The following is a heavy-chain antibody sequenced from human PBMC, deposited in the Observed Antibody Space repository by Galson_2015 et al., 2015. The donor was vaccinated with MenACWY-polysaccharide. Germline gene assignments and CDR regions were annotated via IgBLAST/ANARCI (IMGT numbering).Heavy chain of an antibody. D-gene: IGHD1-7*01. CDR1: GFTFSSYT. CDR3: AKPGTTTGKYGDFAY. J-gene: IGHJ4*02. V-gene: IGHV3-23*01. CDR2: ISGDGGRA. Sequence: SLRLSCATSGFTFSSYTINWVRQAPGKGLEWVSAISGDGGRAFYADSVKGRFTISRDNSKNTLFLQMNSLRAEDTAVYYCAKPGTTTGKYGDFAYWGQGTLVTVSS.